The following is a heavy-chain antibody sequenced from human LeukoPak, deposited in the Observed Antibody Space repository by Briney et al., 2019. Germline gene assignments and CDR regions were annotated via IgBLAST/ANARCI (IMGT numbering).Heavy chain of an antibody. D-gene: IGHD3-3*01. CDR2: ISYDGSNK. V-gene: IGHV3-30-3*01. CDR3: ARDSITIFGVADY. Sequence: GGSLRLSCAASGFTFSSYAMHWVRQAPGKGLEWVAVISYDGSNKYYADSVKGRFTISRDNSKNTLYLQMNSLRAEDTAVYYCARDSITIFGVADYWGQGTLVTVSS. J-gene: IGHJ4*02. CDR1: GFTFSSYA.